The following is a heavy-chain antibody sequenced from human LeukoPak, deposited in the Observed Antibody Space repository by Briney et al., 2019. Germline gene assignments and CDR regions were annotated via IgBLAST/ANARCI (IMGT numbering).Heavy chain of an antibody. Sequence: SETLSLTCTVSGYSISSGYYWGWIRQPPGKGLEWIGSIYHSGSTYYNPSLKSRVTISVDTSKNQFSLKLSSVTAADTAVYYCARVRRTFYYYMDVWGKGTTVTVSS. CDR3: ARVRRTFYYYMDV. V-gene: IGHV4-38-2*02. CDR1: GYSISSGYY. J-gene: IGHJ6*03. D-gene: IGHD1-14*01. CDR2: IYHSGST.